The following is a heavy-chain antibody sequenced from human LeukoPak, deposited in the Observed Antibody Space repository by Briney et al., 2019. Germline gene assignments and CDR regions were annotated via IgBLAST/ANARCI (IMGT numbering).Heavy chain of an antibody. CDR2: IYYSGST. CDR1: GGSISSSSYY. V-gene: IGHV4-39*07. J-gene: IGHJ6*03. CDR3: ARGSGLSYYYYMDV. Sequence: PSETLSLTCTVSGGSISSSSYYWGWIRQPPGKGLEWIGSIYYSGSTYYNPSLKSRVTISVDTSKNQFSLKLSSVTAADTAVYYCARGSGLSYYYYMDVWGKGTTVTVSS.